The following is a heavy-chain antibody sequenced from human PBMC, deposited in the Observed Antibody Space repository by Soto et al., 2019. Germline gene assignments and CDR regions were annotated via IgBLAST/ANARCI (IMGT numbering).Heavy chain of an antibody. D-gene: IGHD3-22*01. V-gene: IGHV1-69*06. CDR2: IIPIFGTA. CDR1: GGTFSSYA. Sequence: SVKVSCKASGGTFSSYAISWVRQAPGQGLEWMGGIIPIFGTANYAQKFQGRVTITADKSTSTAYMELSSLRSEDTAVCYCASYDSSGYYSLSYYYYYGMDVWGQGTTVTVSS. CDR3: ASYDSSGYYSLSYYYYYGMDV. J-gene: IGHJ6*02.